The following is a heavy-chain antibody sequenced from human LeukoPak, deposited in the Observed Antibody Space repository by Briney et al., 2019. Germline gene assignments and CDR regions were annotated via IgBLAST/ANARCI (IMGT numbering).Heavy chain of an antibody. CDR3: ARDDSGGLRRYFEF. CDR1: GYRFTVSY. Sequence: ASVTVSSKAPGYRFTVSYMHWVRQAPGQGLEWMGWIDPLNGATNYAQKFQGRVTMSRDTSCSTDYMEVSRLRPDDTAVYYCARDDSGGLRRYFEFWGQGNLVTVSS. J-gene: IGHJ4*02. V-gene: IGHV1-2*02. CDR2: IDPLNGAT. D-gene: IGHD1-26*01.